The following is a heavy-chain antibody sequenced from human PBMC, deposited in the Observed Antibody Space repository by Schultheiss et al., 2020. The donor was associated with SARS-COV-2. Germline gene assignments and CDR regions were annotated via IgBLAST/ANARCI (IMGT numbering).Heavy chain of an antibody. CDR3: ARDHYYDSSGYPYFDY. J-gene: IGHJ4*02. CDR1: GFTFDDYA. Sequence: GGSLRLSCAASGFTFDDYAMYWVRQAPGKGLEWVSGISWNSGRIGYADSVKGRFTISRDNAKNSLYLQMNSLRAEDTAVYYCARDHYYDSSGYPYFDYWGQGTLVTVSS. V-gene: IGHV3-9*01. D-gene: IGHD3-22*01. CDR2: ISWNSGRI.